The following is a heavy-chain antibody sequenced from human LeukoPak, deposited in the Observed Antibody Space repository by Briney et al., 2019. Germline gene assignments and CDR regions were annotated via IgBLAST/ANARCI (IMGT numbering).Heavy chain of an antibody. CDR1: GGSFSGYY. D-gene: IGHD2-15*01. Sequence: SETLSLTCAVYGGSFSGYYWSWIRQPPGKGLEWIGEINHSGSTNYNPSLKSRVTISVDTSKNQFSLKLSSVTAADTAVYYCARSRGSGHRYFDYWGQGTLVTVSS. V-gene: IGHV4-34*01. J-gene: IGHJ4*02. CDR3: ARSRGSGHRYFDY. CDR2: INHSGST.